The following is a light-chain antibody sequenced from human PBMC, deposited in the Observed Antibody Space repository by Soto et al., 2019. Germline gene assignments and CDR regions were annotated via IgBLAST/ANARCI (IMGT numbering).Light chain of an antibody. CDR1: QSVRSN. J-gene: IGKJ5*01. V-gene: IGKV3-15*01. CDR3: QQYNTWPPLT. CDR2: AAS. Sequence: EIVMTQSPATLSVSRGERATLSCRASQSVRSNLAWYQQKPGQAPRLLIYAASTRATGIPARFSGSGSGTEFSLTISSLQSEDFAVYYCQQYNTWPPLTFAPGPRLEIK.